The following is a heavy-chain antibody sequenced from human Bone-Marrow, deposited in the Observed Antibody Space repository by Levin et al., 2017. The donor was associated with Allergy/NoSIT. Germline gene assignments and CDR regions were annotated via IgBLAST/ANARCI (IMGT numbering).Heavy chain of an antibody. V-gene: IGHV4-39*01. D-gene: IGHD3-22*01. CDR1: GGSISSSSYY. J-gene: IGHJ4*02. CDR2: IYYSGST. Sequence: SETLSLTCTVSGGSISSSSYYWGWIRQPPGKGLEWIGSIYYSGSTYYNPSLKSRVTISVDTSKNQFSLKLSSVTAADTAVYYCARHSVDYYDQTFDYWGQGTLVTVSS. CDR3: ARHSVDYYDQTFDY.